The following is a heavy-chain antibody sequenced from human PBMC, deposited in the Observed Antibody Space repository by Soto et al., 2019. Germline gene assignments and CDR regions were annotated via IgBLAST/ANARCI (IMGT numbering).Heavy chain of an antibody. J-gene: IGHJ6*02. D-gene: IGHD3-3*01. Sequence: SVKVSCKASGGTFSSYAISWVRQAPGQGLEWMGGIIPIFGTANYAQKFQGRVTITADESTSTAYMELSSLRSEDTAVYYCARGDFWSGYYSYYYYYGMDVWGQGTTVTVSS. CDR3: ARGDFWSGYYSYYYYYGMDV. CDR1: GGTFSSYA. V-gene: IGHV1-69*13. CDR2: IIPIFGTA.